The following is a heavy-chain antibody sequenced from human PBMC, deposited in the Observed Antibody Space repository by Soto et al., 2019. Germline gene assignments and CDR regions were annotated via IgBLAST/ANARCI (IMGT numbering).Heavy chain of an antibody. V-gene: IGHV3-30*03. D-gene: IGHD2-21*01. CDR3: ASVADY. Sequence: QVRLVESGGGVVEPGRSLRLSCVASGFTINRLGMEWVRQAPGKGLEWVALISSDGRNEYYSDSVKGRFTISRDMSKNTVYLQMNSLRVEDTAVYYCASVADYWGQGTLVTVSS. CDR2: ISSDGRNE. CDR1: GFTINRLG. J-gene: IGHJ4*02.